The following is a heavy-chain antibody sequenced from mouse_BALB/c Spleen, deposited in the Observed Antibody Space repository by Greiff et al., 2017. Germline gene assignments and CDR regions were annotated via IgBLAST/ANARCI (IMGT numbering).Heavy chain of an antibody. J-gene: IGHJ4*01. Sequence: VKLVESGPGLVAPSQSLSITCTVSGFSLSRFSVHWVRQPPGKGLEWLGMIWGGGSTDYNSALKSRLSISKDNSKSQVFLKMNSLQTDDTAMYYCASLLRLRAMDYWGQGTSVTVSS. CDR3: ASLLRLRAMDY. CDR1: GFSLSRFS. CDR2: IWGGGST. V-gene: IGHV2-6-4*01. D-gene: IGHD1-2*01.